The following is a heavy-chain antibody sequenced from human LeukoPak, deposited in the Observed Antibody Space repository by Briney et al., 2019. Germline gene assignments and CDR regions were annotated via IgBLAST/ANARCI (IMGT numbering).Heavy chain of an antibody. CDR3: ARVSVGAGTDYFDY. D-gene: IGHD6-19*01. J-gene: IGHJ4*02. CDR1: GFTVSSNY. CDR2: IYGGGDT. V-gene: IGHV3-53*01. Sequence: TGGSLRLSCAASGFTVSSNYMSWVRQAPGKGLEWVSVIYGGGDTYYADSVKGRFTISRDNSKNTLYLQMNSLRAEDTAVYYCARVSVGAGTDYFDYWGQGTLVTVSS.